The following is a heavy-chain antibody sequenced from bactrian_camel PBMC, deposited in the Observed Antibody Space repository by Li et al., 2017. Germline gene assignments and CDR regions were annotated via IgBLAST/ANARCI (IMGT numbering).Heavy chain of an antibody. CDR3: AALSRTSSDPAEFGY. CDR1: GDTIGRYC. CDR2: IESDGST. J-gene: IGHJ6*01. D-gene: IGHD4*01. Sequence: HVQLVESGGGSVQVGGSLRLSCVASGDTIGRYCMGWFRQIPDKEREAVAGIESDGSTSYADSVKGRFTISRDNAKNTVHLQINSLKSEDTALYYCAALSRTSSDPAEFGYWGQGTQVTVS. V-gene: IGHV3S55*01.